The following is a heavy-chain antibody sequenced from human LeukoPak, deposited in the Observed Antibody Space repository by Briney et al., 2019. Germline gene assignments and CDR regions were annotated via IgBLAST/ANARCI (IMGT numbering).Heavy chain of an antibody. J-gene: IGHJ5*02. CDR2: INHSGST. V-gene: IGHV4-34*01. Sequence: PSETLSLTCAVYGGSFSGYYWSWIRQPPGKGLEWIGEINHSGSTNYNPSLKSRVIISVDTSKNQFSLKLSSVTAADTAVYYCARGVGKYQLRGFDPWGQGTLATVSS. D-gene: IGHD2-2*01. CDR3: ARGVGKYQLRGFDP. CDR1: GGSFSGYY.